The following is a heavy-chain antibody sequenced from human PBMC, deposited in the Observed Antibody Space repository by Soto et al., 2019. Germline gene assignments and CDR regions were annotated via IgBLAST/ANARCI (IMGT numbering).Heavy chain of an antibody. J-gene: IGHJ4*02. V-gene: IGHV4-34*01. D-gene: IGHD3-9*01. CDR3: ARGPSYDILTGYYIPLDY. CDR1: GGSFSGYY. CDR2: INHSGST. Sequence: QVQLQQWGAGLLKPSETLSLTCAVYGGSFSGYYWSWIRQPPGKGLEWIGEINHSGSTNYNPSLKIRRTISVHTPKTQFSLQLSSGTAADTAVYYSARGPSYDILTGYYIPLDYWGQGTLVTVSS.